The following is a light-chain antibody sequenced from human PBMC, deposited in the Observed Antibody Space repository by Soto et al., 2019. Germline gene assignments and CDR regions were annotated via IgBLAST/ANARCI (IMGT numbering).Light chain of an antibody. J-gene: IGKJ4*01. V-gene: IGKV4-1*01. Sequence: DIVMTQSPDSLAVSLGERATINCKSSQSVLYSSNNKNYFAWYQQKPGQPPKLLISWASTRESGVPDRFSGSGSGTDFTLTISSLQAEDVAVYFCQQYYTTPGPTFGGGTKVEIK. CDR2: WAS. CDR1: QSVLYSSNNKNY. CDR3: QQYYTTPGPT.